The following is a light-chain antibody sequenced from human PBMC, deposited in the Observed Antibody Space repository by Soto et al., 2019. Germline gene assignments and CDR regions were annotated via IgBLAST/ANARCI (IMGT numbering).Light chain of an antibody. V-gene: IGLV1-44*01. CDR2: NND. J-gene: IGLJ2*01. CDR1: SSNIGTNA. CDR3: STWDDSLDGPV. Sequence: QSVLTQPPSASGTPGQRVTNSCSGGSSNIGTNAVNWYQHVPGTAPKLLIYNNDRRPSGVPDRFSASKSGTSASLAISGLQSAEEADYYCSTWDDSLDGPVFGGGTKLTVL.